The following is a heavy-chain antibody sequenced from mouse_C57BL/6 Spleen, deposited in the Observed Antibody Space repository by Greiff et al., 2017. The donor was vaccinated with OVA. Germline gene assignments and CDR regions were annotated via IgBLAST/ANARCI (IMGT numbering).Heavy chain of an antibody. CDR2: LYPGDGDT. CDR3: ARGGDY. J-gene: IGHJ2*01. Sequence: QVQLKQSGPELVKPGASVKISCTASGYAFSSSWMNWVKQRPGKGLEWIGRLYPGDGDTNYNGKFKGKATLTADKSSSTAYMQLSSLASEDSAVYFCARGGDYWGKGTTLTVSS. V-gene: IGHV1-82*01. CDR1: GYAFSSSW.